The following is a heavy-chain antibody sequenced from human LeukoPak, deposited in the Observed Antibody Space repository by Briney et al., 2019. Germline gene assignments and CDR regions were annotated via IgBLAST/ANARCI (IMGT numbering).Heavy chain of an antibody. D-gene: IGHD6-13*01. J-gene: IGHJ4*02. CDR3: ARGSSSWGFDY. CDR1: GFTFSSYA. CDR2: VSYDGSDK. V-gene: IGHV3-30-3*01. Sequence: GGSLRLSCAASGFTFSSYAIHWVRQAPGKGLEWVAVVSYDGSDKYYADSVKGRFTISRDNSKNTLYLQMNSLRTEDTAVYYCARGSSSWGFDYWGQGTLVTASS.